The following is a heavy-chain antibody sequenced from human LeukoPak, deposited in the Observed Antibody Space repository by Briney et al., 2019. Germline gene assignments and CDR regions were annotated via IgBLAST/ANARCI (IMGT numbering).Heavy chain of an antibody. CDR3: XXXXXXXXXXWYELRYYYYYMDV. CDR2: ISWDGGST. J-gene: IGHJ6*03. D-gene: IGHD6-13*01. CDR1: GFTFDDYA. Sequence: GALRLSCAASGFTFDDYAMHWVRQAPGKGLEWVSLISWDGGSTYYADSVKGRFTISRDNSKNSLYLQMNSLRAEDTALYYXXXXXXXXXXXWYELRYYYYYMDVWGKGTTVTVSS. V-gene: IGHV3-43D*03.